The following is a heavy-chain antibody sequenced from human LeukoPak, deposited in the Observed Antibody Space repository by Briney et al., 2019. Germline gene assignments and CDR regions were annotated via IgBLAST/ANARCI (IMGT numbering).Heavy chain of an antibody. D-gene: IGHD3-3*01. V-gene: IGHV1-18*01. CDR2: ISAYNGNT. Sequence: GASVKVSCKASGYTFTSYGISWVRQAPGQGLEWIGWISAYNGNTNFAQKIQGRVTMTTDTPTTTVYMELRSLRSDDTAVYYCARIQRIALFGVVLADAFDVWGQGTTVTVSS. J-gene: IGHJ3*01. CDR1: GYTFTSYG. CDR3: ARIQRIALFGVVLADAFDV.